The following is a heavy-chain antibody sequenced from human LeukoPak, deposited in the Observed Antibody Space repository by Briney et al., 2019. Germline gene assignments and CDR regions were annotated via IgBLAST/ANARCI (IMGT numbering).Heavy chain of an antibody. CDR3: ATGGGGYCSSTSCWGAFDI. V-gene: IGHV1-18*01. Sequence: GASVKVSCKASGYTFTSYGISWVRQAPGQGLEWMGWISAYNGNTNYAQKLQGRVTMTTDTSTSTAYMELRSLRSDDTAVYYCATGGGGYCSSTSCWGAFDIWGQGTMVTVSS. CDR2: ISAYNGNT. J-gene: IGHJ3*02. D-gene: IGHD2-2*01. CDR1: GYTFTSYG.